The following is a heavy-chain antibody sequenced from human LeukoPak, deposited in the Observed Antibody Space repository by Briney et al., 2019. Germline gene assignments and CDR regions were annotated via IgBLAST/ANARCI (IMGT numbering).Heavy chain of an antibody. CDR1: GYTFTSYG. CDR2: INPNSGDT. J-gene: IGHJ4*02. Sequence: ASVKVSCKASGYTFTSYGISWVRQAPGQGLEWMGRINPNSGDTNYAQKFQGRVTMTRDTSISTAYMELSRLRSEDTAVYYCARDYCGGDCFPDYWGQGTLVTVSS. V-gene: IGHV1-2*06. D-gene: IGHD2-21*02. CDR3: ARDYCGGDCFPDY.